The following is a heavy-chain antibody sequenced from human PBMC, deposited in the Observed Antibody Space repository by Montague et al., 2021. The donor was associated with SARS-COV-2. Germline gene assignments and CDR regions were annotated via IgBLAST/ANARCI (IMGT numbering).Heavy chain of an antibody. D-gene: IGHD2-2*01. CDR2: IYYSGST. J-gene: IGHJ4*02. CDR3: ARHPLDYCSSTSCFVG. CDR1: GGSISSSSYY. Sequence: SETLSLTCTVSGGSISSSSYYWGWIRQPPGKGLEWIGSIYYSGSTYYNPSLKSRVTISIDTSKNQFSLKLSSVTAADTAVYYCARHPLDYCSSTSCFVGWGQGTLVTVSS. V-gene: IGHV4-39*01.